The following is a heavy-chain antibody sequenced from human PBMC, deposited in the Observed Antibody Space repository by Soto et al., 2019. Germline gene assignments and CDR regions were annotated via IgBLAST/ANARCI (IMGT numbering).Heavy chain of an antibody. CDR2: IYYSGST. CDR1: GGSISSYY. Sequence: PSETLSLTCTVSGGSISSYYWSWIRQTPGKGLEWIGYIYYSGSTNYNPSLKSRVTISVDTSKNQFSLKLSSVTAADTAVYYCARDLNRGYSGSPRPYYYYYGMDVWGQGTTVTVSS. V-gene: IGHV4-59*01. J-gene: IGHJ6*02. CDR3: ARDLNRGYSGSPRPYYYYYGMDV. D-gene: IGHD5-12*01.